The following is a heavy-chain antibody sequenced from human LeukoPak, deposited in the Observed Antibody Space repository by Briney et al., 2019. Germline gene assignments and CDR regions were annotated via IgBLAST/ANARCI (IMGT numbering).Heavy chain of an antibody. V-gene: IGHV4-34*01. J-gene: IGHJ4*02. CDR2: INHSGST. Sequence: SETLSLTCAVYGGSFSGYYWSWIRQPPGKGLEWIGEINHSGSTNYNPSLKSRVTISVDTSKNQFSLKLSSVTAADTAVCYCARPHYYDSSGYHYYFDYWGQGTLVTVSS. D-gene: IGHD3-22*01. CDR1: GGSFSGYY. CDR3: ARPHYYDSSGYHYYFDY.